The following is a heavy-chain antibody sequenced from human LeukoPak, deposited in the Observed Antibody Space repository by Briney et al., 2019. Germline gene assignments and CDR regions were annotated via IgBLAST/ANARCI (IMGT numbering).Heavy chain of an antibody. CDR1: GYTFTGYY. V-gene: IGHV1-2*02. Sequence: ASVKVSCKASGYTFTGYYMHWVRQAPGQGLEWMGWINPNSGGTNYAQKFQGRVTMTRDTSVSTAYMELSRLRSDDTAVYYCARVGGPAVPYYFDYWGQGTLVTVSS. D-gene: IGHD3-16*01. CDR2: INPNSGGT. CDR3: ARVGGPAVPYYFDY. J-gene: IGHJ4*02.